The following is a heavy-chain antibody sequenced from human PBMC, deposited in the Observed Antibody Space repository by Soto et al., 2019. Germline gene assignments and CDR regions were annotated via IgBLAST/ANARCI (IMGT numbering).Heavy chain of an antibody. D-gene: IGHD5-12*01. CDR3: AANIVATYWDY. CDR1: GGSISSGGYY. J-gene: IGHJ4*02. Sequence: SETLSLTCTVSGGSISSGGYYWSWIRQHPGKGLEWIGYIYYSGSTYYNPSLKSRVTISVDTSKNQFSLKLSSVTAADTAVYYCAANIVATYWDYWGQGTLVTVSS. V-gene: IGHV4-31*03. CDR2: IYYSGST.